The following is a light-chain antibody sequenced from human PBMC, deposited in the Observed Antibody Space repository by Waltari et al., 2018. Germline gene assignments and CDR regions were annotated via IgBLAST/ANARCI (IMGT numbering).Light chain of an antibody. V-gene: IGLV2-14*01. CDR2: QVN. CDR1: SSDVGFYDF. Sequence: QSALTQPASVSGSPGQSITISCTGTSSDVGFYDFVSWFQHHPDKAPKAMIYQVNNRPSGVLQRFSGSKSANPAALTSSGLQAEDEADYDCSSYTRRSYWVFGGGTQLTVL. CDR3: SSYTRRSYWV. J-gene: IGLJ3*02.